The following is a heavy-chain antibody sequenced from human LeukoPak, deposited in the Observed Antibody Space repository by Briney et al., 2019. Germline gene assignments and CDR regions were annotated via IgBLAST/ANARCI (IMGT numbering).Heavy chain of an antibody. CDR3: ARASTGYYMDV. CDR1: GFIFRSYW. Sequence: GGSLRLSCEGSGFIFRSYWMTWVRQAPGKGLEWVANINQDGSEKYYVDSVKGRFTISRYNAKKSLYLQMNSLKAVDTAVYYCARASTGYYMDVWGKGTTVTVS. CDR2: INQDGSEK. J-gene: IGHJ6*03. V-gene: IGHV3-7*01. D-gene: IGHD6-13*01.